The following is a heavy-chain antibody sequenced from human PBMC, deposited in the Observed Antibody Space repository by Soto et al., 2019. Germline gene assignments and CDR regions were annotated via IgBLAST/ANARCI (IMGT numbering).Heavy chain of an antibody. V-gene: IGHV4-39*01. CDR1: GGSISSGPYS. CDR3: APLGGYCVSNNCYGYYGTDV. CDR2: FYYSGST. D-gene: IGHD2-2*01. Sequence: EGLSLTCTVSGGSISSGPYSWGWIRQPPGKGLDWIGTFYYSGSTNYNPSLESRVTISVDTSKNQFSLKLSSVTAAHTAVYYCAPLGGYCVSNNCYGYYGTDVCGQGTTV. J-gene: IGHJ6*02.